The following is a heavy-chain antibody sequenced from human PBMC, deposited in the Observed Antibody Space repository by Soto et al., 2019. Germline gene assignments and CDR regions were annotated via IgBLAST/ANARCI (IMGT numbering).Heavy chain of an antibody. V-gene: IGHV4-4*02. J-gene: IGHJ4*02. CDR3: ARLWGEGRVDY. CDR1: CGSISSSNW. D-gene: IGHD3-16*01. Sequence: QLQLQESGPGLVKPSGTLSLTCAVSCGSISSSNWWSWVRQPPGKGLQWIGEISHSGSTNYIPSLKRRVTISVDKARNQFSLKLSSVTAADTAVYYCARLWGEGRVDYWGQGTLVTVSS. CDR2: ISHSGST.